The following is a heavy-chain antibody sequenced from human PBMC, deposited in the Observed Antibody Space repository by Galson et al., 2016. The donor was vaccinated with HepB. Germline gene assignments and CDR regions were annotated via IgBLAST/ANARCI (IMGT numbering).Heavy chain of an antibody. J-gene: IGHJ4*02. Sequence: SLRLSCAASGFNFSGYSIHWVRQAPGKGLEWVAVISTDGNTQWYADSVKGRFTVSRDNSKNTLDLQMNTLRGEDTAVFYCAREEGVHYDNSHCHGYLDYLGQGSLVTVSS. D-gene: IGHD3-22*01. V-gene: IGHV3-30-3*01. CDR3: AREEGVHYDNSHCHGYLDY. CDR2: ISTDGNTQ. CDR1: GFNFSGYS.